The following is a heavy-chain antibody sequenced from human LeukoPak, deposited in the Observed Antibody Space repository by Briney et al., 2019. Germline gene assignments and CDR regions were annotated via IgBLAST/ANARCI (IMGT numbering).Heavy chain of an antibody. V-gene: IGHV1-18*01. Sequence: ASVKVSCKASGYTFTSYAISWVRQAPGQGLEWMGWIGAYNGNTNYAQKLQGRVTMTTDTSTSTAYMELRSLRSDDTAVYYCARATISTRSYYYYGMDVWGQGTTVTVSS. J-gene: IGHJ6*02. CDR3: ARATISTRSYYYYGMDV. D-gene: IGHD2-2*01. CDR1: GYTFTSYA. CDR2: IGAYNGNT.